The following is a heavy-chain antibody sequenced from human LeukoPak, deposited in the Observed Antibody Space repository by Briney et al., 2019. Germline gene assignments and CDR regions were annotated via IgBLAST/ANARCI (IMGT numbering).Heavy chain of an antibody. D-gene: IGHD3-10*01. CDR1: GFTFSSYG. J-gene: IGHJ4*02. CDR3: AKSSRIWFGELLWDFDY. V-gene: IGHV3-23*01. Sequence: GGSLRLSCAASGFTFSSYGMHWVRQAPGKGLEWVSAISGSGGSTYYADSVKGRFTISRDNSKNTLYLQMNSLRAEDTAVYYCAKSSRIWFGELLWDFDYWGQGTLVTVSS. CDR2: ISGSGGST.